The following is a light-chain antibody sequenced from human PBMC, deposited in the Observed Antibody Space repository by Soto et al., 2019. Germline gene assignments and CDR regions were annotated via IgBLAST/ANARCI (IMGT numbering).Light chain of an antibody. CDR3: QQYGSSPRT. V-gene: IGKV3-20*01. CDR2: GAS. CDR1: QSVSSSY. Sequence: EIALTQSPGTLSLSPGERATLSCRASQSVSSSYLAWYQQKPGQAPRLLIYGASSRATGIPDRFSGSGSGTDFTRNISRLEHEDFAVYYCQQYGSSPRTFGQGAKLEIK. J-gene: IGKJ2*01.